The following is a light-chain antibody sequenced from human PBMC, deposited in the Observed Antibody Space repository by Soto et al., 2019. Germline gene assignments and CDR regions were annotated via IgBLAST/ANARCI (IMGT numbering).Light chain of an antibody. CDR3: QQYDNFPFT. J-gene: IGKJ3*01. CDR1: QDIKSN. CDR2: DAS. V-gene: IGKV1-33*01. Sequence: DIRMTQSPSSLSASVGDRVTITCQASQDIKSNLNWFQQKSGKAPRLLVYDASNLETGVTSRFSGSGSGTDFTFTIRSLQPEDTVTYFCQQYDNFPFTFGPGTKVDI.